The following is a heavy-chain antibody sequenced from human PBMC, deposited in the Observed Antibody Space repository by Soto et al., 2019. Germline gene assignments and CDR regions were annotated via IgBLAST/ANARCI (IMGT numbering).Heavy chain of an antibody. Sequence: QVQLVQSGAEVKQPGSSVKVSCKASGGTFSGYAISWVRQAPGQGLEWMGEIIPMFGTSNYAQKFQGRVTITADESTSTDYMELSSRRSEDTAVYYCARGSWSSTSCYKEYYFDLWGQGTLVPVSS. CDR3: ARGSWSSTSCYKEYYFDL. V-gene: IGHV1-69*01. CDR1: GGTFSGYA. CDR2: IIPMFGTS. D-gene: IGHD2-2*02. J-gene: IGHJ4*02.